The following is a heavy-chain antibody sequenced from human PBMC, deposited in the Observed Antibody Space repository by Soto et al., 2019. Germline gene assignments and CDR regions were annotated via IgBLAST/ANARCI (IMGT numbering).Heavy chain of an antibody. CDR3: AREGINNYNEYYCDS. D-gene: IGHD4-4*01. Sequence: PGGSLRLSCAASGFTFSSYSMNWVRQAPGKGLEWVSSISGSGNYTHYADFLRGRFTISRDNAKTSLYRQMNSLRAEDTAVYYCAREGINNYNEYYCDSWGQGTVVTVSS. CDR1: GFTFSSYS. J-gene: IGHJ4*02. CDR2: ISGSGNYT. V-gene: IGHV3-21*01.